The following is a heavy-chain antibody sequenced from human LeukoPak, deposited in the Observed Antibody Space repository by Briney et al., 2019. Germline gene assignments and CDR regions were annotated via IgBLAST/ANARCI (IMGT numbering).Heavy chain of an antibody. Sequence: NPSETLSLTCAVSGGSISSGGYSWSWIRQPPGKGLEWIGYIYHSGSTYYNPSLKSRVTISVDRSKNQFSLKLSSVTAADTAVYYCARGSVAAAGRAFLSFDYWGQGTLVTVSS. D-gene: IGHD6-13*01. CDR1: GGSISSGGYS. CDR3: ARGSVAAAGRAFLSFDY. J-gene: IGHJ4*02. V-gene: IGHV4-30-2*01. CDR2: IYHSGST.